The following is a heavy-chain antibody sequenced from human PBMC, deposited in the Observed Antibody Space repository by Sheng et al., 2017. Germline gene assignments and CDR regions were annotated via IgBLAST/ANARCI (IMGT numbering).Heavy chain of an antibody. Sequence: EVQLLESGGGLVQPGGSLRLSCAASGFTFSSYAMSWVRQAPGKGLEWVSAISGSGGSTYYADSVKGRFTISRDNSKNTLYLQMNSLRAEDTAVYYCTNDILTGHYYYYGMDVWGQGTTVTVSS. D-gene: IGHD3-9*01. J-gene: IGHJ6*02. CDR2: ISGSGGST. CDR1: GFTFSSYA. V-gene: IGHV3-23*01. CDR3: TNDILTGHYYYYGMDV.